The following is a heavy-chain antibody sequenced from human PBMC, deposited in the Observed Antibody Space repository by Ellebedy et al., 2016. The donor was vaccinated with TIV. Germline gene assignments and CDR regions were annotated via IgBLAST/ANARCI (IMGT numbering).Heavy chain of an antibody. J-gene: IGHJ5*02. CDR2: IIPIFGTA. CDR1: GGTFSSYA. CDR3: ARDGALTGIWFGVRRAYNWFDP. D-gene: IGHD3-10*01. V-gene: IGHV1-69*13. Sequence: SVKVSXXASGGTFSSYAISWVRQAPGQGLEWMGGIIPIFGTANYAQKFQGRVTITADESTSTAYMELSSLRSEDTAVYYCARDGALTGIWFGVRRAYNWFDPWGQGTLVTVSS.